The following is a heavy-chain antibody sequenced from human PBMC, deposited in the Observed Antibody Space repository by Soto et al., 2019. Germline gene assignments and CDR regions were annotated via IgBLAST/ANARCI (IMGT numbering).Heavy chain of an antibody. Sequence: PSETLSLTCAVHGGSFSGYYWSWIRQPPGKGLEWIGEINHSGSTNYNPSLKSRVTISVDKSKNQFSLKLSSVTAADTAVYYCARVAVAGTRVDYWGQGTLVTVSS. CDR3: ARVAVAGTRVDY. CDR1: GGSFSGYY. J-gene: IGHJ4*02. V-gene: IGHV4-34*01. CDR2: INHSGST. D-gene: IGHD6-19*01.